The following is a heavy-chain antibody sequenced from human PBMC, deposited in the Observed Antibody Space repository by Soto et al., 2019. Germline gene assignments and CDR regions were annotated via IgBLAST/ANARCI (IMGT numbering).Heavy chain of an antibody. J-gene: IGHJ5*02. CDR2: INPKSGGT. Sequence: QVQLVQSGAEVKKPGASVKVSCEASGYTFTANYVHWVRQAPGQGLEWMGWINPKSGGTKSAQKFQGCVTMTRSTSSRTVYVEVTELKSADTAVDYCARSRAKEDPNWFDPWGEGSLVIVSS. D-gene: IGHD2-15*01. CDR3: ARSRAKEDPNWFDP. V-gene: IGHV1-2*04. CDR1: GYTFTANY.